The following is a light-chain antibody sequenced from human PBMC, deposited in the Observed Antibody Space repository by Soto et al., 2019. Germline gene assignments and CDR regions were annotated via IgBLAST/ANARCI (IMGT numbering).Light chain of an antibody. V-gene: IGKV1-8*01. J-gene: IGKJ1*01. CDR3: QQYYSYPRT. Sequence: AIRMTQSPSSFSASTGERVTITCRASQGISSNLAWYQQKPGKDPKLLIYAASTLESGVPSRFSGSGSGTDFTLTISWLQSEDFATYYCQQYYSYPRTFGQGTKVDIK. CDR2: AAS. CDR1: QGISSN.